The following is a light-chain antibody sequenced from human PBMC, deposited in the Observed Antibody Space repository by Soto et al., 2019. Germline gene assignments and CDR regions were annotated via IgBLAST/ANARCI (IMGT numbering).Light chain of an antibody. J-gene: IGLJ2*01. CDR1: SSDVGGYNF. CDR3: QSYDSSLTNAV. V-gene: IGLV2-14*03. Sequence: QSALTQPASVFGSPGQSITFSCTGTSSDVGGYNFVSWYQQHPGKAPKLMIYEVSSRPSGVSNRFSGSKSGNTASLTISGLQPEDEADYHCQSYDSSLTNAVFGGGTKLTVL. CDR2: EVS.